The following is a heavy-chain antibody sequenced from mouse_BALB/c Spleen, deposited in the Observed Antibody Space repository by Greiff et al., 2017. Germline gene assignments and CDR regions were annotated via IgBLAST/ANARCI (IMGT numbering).Heavy chain of an antibody. CDR1: GFNIKDYY. Sequence: EVQLQQSGAELVRSGASVKLSCTASGFNIKDYYMHWVKQRPEQGLEWIGWIDPENGDTEYAPKFQGKATMTAVTSSNTAYLQLSSLTSEDTAVYYCNYGEAWFAYWGQGTLVTVSA. V-gene: IGHV14-4*02. D-gene: IGHD1-2*01. CDR2: IDPENGDT. J-gene: IGHJ3*01. CDR3: NYGEAWFAY.